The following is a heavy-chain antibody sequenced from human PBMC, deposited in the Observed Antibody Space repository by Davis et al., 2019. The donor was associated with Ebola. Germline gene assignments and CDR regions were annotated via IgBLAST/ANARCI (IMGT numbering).Heavy chain of an antibody. CDR3: AGSRIVVVVAATRGNYYYYGMDV. CDR1: GGTFSSYA. V-gene: IGHV1-69*04. D-gene: IGHD2-15*01. CDR2: IIPILGIA. Sequence: AASVKVSCKASGGTFSSYAISWVRQAPGQGLEWMGRIIPILGIATYAQKFQGRVTITADKSTSTAYMELSRLKSEDTAVYYCAGSRIVVVVAATRGNYYYYGMDVGGQGTTVTASS. J-gene: IGHJ6*02.